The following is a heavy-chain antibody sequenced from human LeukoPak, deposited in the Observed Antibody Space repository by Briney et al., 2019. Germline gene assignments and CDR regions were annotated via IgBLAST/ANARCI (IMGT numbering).Heavy chain of an antibody. CDR3: VHRTAAGLKNWFDP. Sequence: SGPTLVKPTQTLTLTCTFSGFSLSTSEVGVGWIRQPPGKALEWLALIYWDDDKRYNPSLKSRLTITKDTSKNQVVLTMTNMDPVDTATYYCVHRTAAGLKNWFDPWGQGTLVTVSS. D-gene: IGHD6-13*01. CDR1: GFSLSTSEVG. V-gene: IGHV2-5*02. J-gene: IGHJ5*02. CDR2: IYWDDDK.